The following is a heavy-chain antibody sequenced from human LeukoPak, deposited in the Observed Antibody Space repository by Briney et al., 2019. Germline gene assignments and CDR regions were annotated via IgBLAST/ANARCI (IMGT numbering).Heavy chain of an antibody. CDR2: IYTSGST. CDR1: GGSISSYY. V-gene: IGHV4-4*08. J-gene: IGHJ4*02. D-gene: IGHD3-3*01. Sequence: SETLSLTCTVSGGSISSYYWSWIRQPPGKGLEWIGRIYTSGSTNYNPSLKSRVTISVDTSKNQFSLKLSSVTAADTAVYYCARGDYDFWSGYYPHWGQGTLVTVSS. CDR3: ARGDYDFWSGYYPH.